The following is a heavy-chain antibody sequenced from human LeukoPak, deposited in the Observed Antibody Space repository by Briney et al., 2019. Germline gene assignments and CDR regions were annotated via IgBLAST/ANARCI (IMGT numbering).Heavy chain of an antibody. V-gene: IGHV7-4-1*02. CDR1: GYTFTSYA. Sequence: GASVTVSFTASGYTFTSYAMNWVRQAPGQGLEWMGWINTNTGNPTYAQGFTGRFVFSLDTSVSTAYLQISSLKAEDTAVYYCARAVAVAGTLRSGYYFDYWGQGTLVTVSS. CDR2: INTNTGNP. D-gene: IGHD6-19*01. J-gene: IGHJ4*02. CDR3: ARAVAVAGTLRSGYYFDY.